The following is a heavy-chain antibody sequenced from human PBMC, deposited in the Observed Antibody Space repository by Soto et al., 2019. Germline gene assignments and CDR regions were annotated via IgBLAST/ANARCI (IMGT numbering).Heavy chain of an antibody. CDR1: GFTFSSYA. V-gene: IGHV3-23*01. CDR3: AKGSIAVACYHHCFDY. J-gene: IGHJ4*02. CDR2: ISGSGGST. Sequence: EVQLLESGGGLVQPGGSLRLSCAASGFTFSSYAMSWVRQAPGKGLEWVSVISGSGGSTYYADSVKGRFTISRDNSKNTLYLQMNSLRAEDTAVYYCAKGSIAVACYHHCFDYWGQGTLVTVSS. D-gene: IGHD6-19*01.